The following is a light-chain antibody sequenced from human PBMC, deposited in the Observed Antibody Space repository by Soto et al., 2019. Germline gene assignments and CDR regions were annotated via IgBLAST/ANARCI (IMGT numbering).Light chain of an antibody. CDR1: QSVSSN. V-gene: IGKV3-15*01. CDR3: QHFVNSLTWT. J-gene: IGKJ1*01. Sequence: EIVMTQSPATLSVSPGEGATLSCRASQSVSSNLTWYQQKPGQAPRLLIYGASTRATGIPARFSGSGSGTEFTLTISSLQSEDFAVYYCQHFVNSLTWTFGQGTKVDIK. CDR2: GAS.